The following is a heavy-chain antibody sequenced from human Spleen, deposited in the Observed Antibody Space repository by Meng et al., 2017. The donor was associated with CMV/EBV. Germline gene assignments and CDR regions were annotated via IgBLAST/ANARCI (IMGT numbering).Heavy chain of an antibody. CDR1: GYNFSNYW. CDR3: ARQGGLTLVDY. CDR2: IYPGDSDT. J-gene: IGHJ4*02. D-gene: IGHD3-16*01. Sequence: GESLKISCKGSGYNFSNYWIGWVRQMPGKGLESMGIIYPGDSDTRYSPSFQGQVTISVDKSITTAYLQWNSLKASDTAMYYCARQGGLTLVDYWGQGTLVTVSS. V-gene: IGHV5-51*01.